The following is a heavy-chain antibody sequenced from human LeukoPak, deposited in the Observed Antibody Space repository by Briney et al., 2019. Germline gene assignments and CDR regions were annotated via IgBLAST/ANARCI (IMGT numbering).Heavy chain of an antibody. D-gene: IGHD7-27*01. CDR1: GFTFGTYG. J-gene: IGHJ2*01. V-gene: IGHV3-23*01. CDR3: ARELVSLGTGYFDL. Sequence: GGSLRLSCEASGFTFGTYGMTWVRQAPGKGLEWVSGITGSSTWTYYADSVRGRFTISRDNSKNTLHLQMNNLTADDTAVYYCARELVSLGTGYFDLWGRGTLVTVSS. CDR2: ITGSSTWT.